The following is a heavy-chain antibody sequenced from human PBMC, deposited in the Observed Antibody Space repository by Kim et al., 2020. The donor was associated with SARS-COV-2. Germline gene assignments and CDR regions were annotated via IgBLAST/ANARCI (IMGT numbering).Heavy chain of an antibody. CDR3: ARHCSGGSCYSWYFDY. Sequence: SETLSLTCTVSGGSISSGGYYWSWIRQHPGKGLEWFGYIYYSGSTYYNPSLKSRVTISVDTSKNQFSLKLSSVTAADTAVYYCARHCSGGSCYSWYFDYWGQGTLVTVSS. V-gene: IGHV4-31*03. CDR2: IYYSGST. J-gene: IGHJ4*02. CDR1: GGSISSGGYY. D-gene: IGHD2-15*01.